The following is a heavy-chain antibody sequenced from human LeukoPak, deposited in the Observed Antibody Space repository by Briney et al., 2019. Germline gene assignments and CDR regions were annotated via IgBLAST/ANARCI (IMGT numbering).Heavy chain of an antibody. D-gene: IGHD4-23*01. V-gene: IGHV1-18*01. J-gene: IGHJ4*02. CDR3: AREGVTSDIDY. CDR1: GGTFSSYA. CDR2: ISAYNGNT. Sequence: RASVKVSCKASGGTFSSYAISWVRQAPGQGLELMGWISAYNGNTNYAQKLQGRVTMTTDTSTSTAYMELRSLRSDDTAVYYCAREGVTSDIDYWGQGTLVTVSS.